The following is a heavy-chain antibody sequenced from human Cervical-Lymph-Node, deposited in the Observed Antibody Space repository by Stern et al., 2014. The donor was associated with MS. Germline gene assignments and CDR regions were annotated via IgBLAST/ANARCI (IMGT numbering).Heavy chain of an antibody. J-gene: IGHJ4*02. CDR3: TKDTYGPEDY. CDR1: GFTFRNYW. D-gene: IGHD3-10*01. V-gene: IGHV3-74*03. Sequence: EVQLEESGGGLVQPGGSLRLSCVASGFTFRNYWMHWVRQGPGKGLVWVARINRDGTTITHADSVKSRFTISRDNAKNTLYLQMNSLRVEDTAVYYCTKDTYGPEDYWGQGTSVTVSS. CDR2: INRDGTTI.